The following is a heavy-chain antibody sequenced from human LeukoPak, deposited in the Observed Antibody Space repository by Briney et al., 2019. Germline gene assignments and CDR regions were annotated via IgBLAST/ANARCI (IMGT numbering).Heavy chain of an antibody. D-gene: IGHD3-3*01. J-gene: IGHJ3*01. CDR1: GYTFTSSA. Sequence: ASVKVSCKASGYTFTSSAINWVRQATGQGLEGMGWMTPNSGHSGYAQRFQGRVTFTRNTSISTAYMELSNLRSEDTAVYYCAIWSGYYPVDAFDVWGQGTVVTVSS. V-gene: IGHV1-8*03. CDR3: AIWSGYYPVDAFDV. CDR2: MTPNSGHS.